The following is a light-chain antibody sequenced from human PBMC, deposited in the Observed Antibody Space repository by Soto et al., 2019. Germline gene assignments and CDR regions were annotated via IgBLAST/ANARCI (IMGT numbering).Light chain of an antibody. CDR3: QQYGSSQYT. J-gene: IGKJ2*01. CDR1: QSVRSSY. CDR2: GAS. Sequence: EIVLTQSPGTLSLSPGERATLSCRASQSVRSSYLAWYQQKPGQAHRLLIYGASSRATGIPDRFGGSGSGTDFTLTISRLEPADFAVYYCQQYGSSQYTFGQGTKLEIK. V-gene: IGKV3-20*01.